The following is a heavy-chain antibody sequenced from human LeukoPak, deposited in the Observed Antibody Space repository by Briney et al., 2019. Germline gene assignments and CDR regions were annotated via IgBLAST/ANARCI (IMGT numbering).Heavy chain of an antibody. Sequence: GASVKVSCKASGHTFTSYYMHWVRQAPGQGLEWMGIINPSGGSTSYAQKFQGRVTMTRDTSTSTVYMELSSLRSEDTAVYYCARDHDVAFSGCGDRLYYFDYWGQGTLVTVSS. CDR2: INPSGGST. D-gene: IGHD2-21*01. CDR1: GHTFTSYY. J-gene: IGHJ4*02. V-gene: IGHV1-46*01. CDR3: ARDHDVAFSGCGDRLYYFDY.